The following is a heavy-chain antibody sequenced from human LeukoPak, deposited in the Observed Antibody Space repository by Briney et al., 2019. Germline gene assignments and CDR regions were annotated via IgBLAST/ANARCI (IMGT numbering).Heavy chain of an antibody. CDR2: FDPEDGET. Sequence: ASAKVSCKVSGYTLTELSMHWVRQAPGKGLEWMGGFDPEDGETIYAQKFQGRVTMTEDTSTDTAYMELSSLRSEDTAVYYCATDCRRPFRELWFGEWDYWGQGTLVTVSS. CDR1: GYTLTELS. J-gene: IGHJ4*02. CDR3: ATDCRRPFRELWFGEWDY. D-gene: IGHD3-10*01. V-gene: IGHV1-24*01.